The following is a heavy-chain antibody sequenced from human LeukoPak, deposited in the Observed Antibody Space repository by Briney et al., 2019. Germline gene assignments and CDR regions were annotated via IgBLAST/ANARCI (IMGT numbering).Heavy chain of an antibody. CDR2: IYSGGST. D-gene: IGHD4-17*01. Sequence: PGGSLRLSCAASGFTVSSNYMSWVRQAPGKGLEWVSVIYSGGSTYYADSVKGRFTISRDNSKNTLYLQMNSLRAEDTAVHYCARDTHDYGYGMDVWGQGTTVTVSS. V-gene: IGHV3-53*01. CDR1: GFTVSSNY. J-gene: IGHJ6*02. CDR3: ARDTHDYGYGMDV.